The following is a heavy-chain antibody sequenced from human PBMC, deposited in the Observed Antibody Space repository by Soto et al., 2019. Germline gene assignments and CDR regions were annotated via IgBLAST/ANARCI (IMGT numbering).Heavy chain of an antibody. V-gene: IGHV3-9*01. CDR3: AKDHCTGSRCYSDY. D-gene: IGHD2-8*02. CDR2: ISWNSGSI. CDR1: GFTFDDYA. J-gene: IGHJ4*02. Sequence: EVQLVESGGGLVQPGRSLRLSCAASGFTFDDYAMHWVRQAPGKGLEWVSGISWNSGSIGYADSVKGRFTISRDNAKNSLHLQMSGLSADDTALYYCAKDHCTGSRCYSDYWGQGTLVTVSS.